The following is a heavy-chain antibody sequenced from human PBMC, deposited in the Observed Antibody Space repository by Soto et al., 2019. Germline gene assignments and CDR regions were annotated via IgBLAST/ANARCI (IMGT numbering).Heavy chain of an antibody. CDR1: GFTFSSYA. V-gene: IGHV3-23*01. CDR2: ISGSGGST. D-gene: IGHD2-15*01. Sequence: GGSLRLSCAASGFTFSSYAMSWVRQAPGKGLEWVSAISGSGGSTYYADSVKGRFTISRDNSKNTLYLQMNSLRAEDTAVYYCAKDRGDCSGGSCYSGWVSWFDPWGQGTLVTVSS. J-gene: IGHJ5*02. CDR3: AKDRGDCSGGSCYSGWVSWFDP.